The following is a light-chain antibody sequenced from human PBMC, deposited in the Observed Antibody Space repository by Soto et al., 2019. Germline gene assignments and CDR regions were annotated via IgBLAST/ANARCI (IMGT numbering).Light chain of an antibody. V-gene: IGLV2-14*01. J-gene: IGLJ3*02. CDR3: KSYTSISTWV. CDR2: EVT. Sequence: QSALAQPASVSGSPGQSITISCSGTSSDVGGYNYVSWYQHHPGKARKLLIYEVTNRPSGVSNRFSGSKSGNTASLTISGLQAEDEAAYYCKSYTSISTWVFGGGTKLTVL. CDR1: SSDVGGYNY.